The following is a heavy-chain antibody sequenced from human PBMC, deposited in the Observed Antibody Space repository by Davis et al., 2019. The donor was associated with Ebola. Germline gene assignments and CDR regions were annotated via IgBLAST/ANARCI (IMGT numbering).Heavy chain of an antibody. Sequence: GESLKISCAASGFTFSSYAMSWVRQAPGKGLEWVSAISGSGGSTYYADSVKGRFTISRDNSKNTLYLQMNSLRAEDTAVYYCAKVIAAAGINWFDPWGQGTLVTVSS. D-gene: IGHD6-13*01. CDR2: ISGSGGST. CDR3: AKVIAAAGINWFDP. J-gene: IGHJ5*02. CDR1: GFTFSSYA. V-gene: IGHV3-23*01.